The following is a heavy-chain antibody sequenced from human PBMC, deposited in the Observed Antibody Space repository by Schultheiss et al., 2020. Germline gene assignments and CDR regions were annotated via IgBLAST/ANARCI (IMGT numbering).Heavy chain of an antibody. J-gene: IGHJ4*02. CDR3: ASLTPSAKRKAAAGFAGDFDY. CDR2: INTNTGNP. Sequence: ASVKVSCKASGYTFTSYAMNWVRQAPGQGLEWMGWINTNTGNPTYAQGFTGRFVFSLDTSVSTAYLQISSLKAEDTAVYYCASLTPSAKRKAAAGFAGDFDYWGQGTLVTVSS. V-gene: IGHV7-4-1*02. D-gene: IGHD6-13*01. CDR1: GYTFTSYA.